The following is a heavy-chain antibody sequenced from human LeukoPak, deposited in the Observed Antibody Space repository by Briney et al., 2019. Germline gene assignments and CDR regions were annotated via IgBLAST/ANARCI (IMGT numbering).Heavy chain of an antibody. CDR2: IYSGGST. J-gene: IGHJ6*02. Sequence: PGGSLRLSCAASGFTVSSNYMSWARQAPGRGLEWVSVIYSGGSTYYADSVKGRFTISRDNSKNTLYLQMNSLRAEDTAVYYCARDPYCSGGTCYPAPYYGLDVWGQGTTVTVSS. D-gene: IGHD2-15*01. CDR3: ARDPYCSGGTCYPAPYYGLDV. CDR1: GFTVSSNY. V-gene: IGHV3-66*01.